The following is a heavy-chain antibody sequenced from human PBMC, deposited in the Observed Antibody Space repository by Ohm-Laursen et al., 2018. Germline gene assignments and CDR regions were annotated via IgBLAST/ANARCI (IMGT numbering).Heavy chain of an antibody. CDR1: GYTFTSYD. J-gene: IGHJ4*02. D-gene: IGHD6-6*01. Sequence: ASVKVSCKSSGYTFTSYDINWVRQATGQGLEWMGWMNPNSGNTGYAQKFQGRVTMTRNTSISTAYMELSSLRSEDTAVYYCARGLDSSSFIDYWGQGTLVTVSS. CDR3: ARGLDSSSFIDY. CDR2: MNPNSGNT. V-gene: IGHV1-8*01.